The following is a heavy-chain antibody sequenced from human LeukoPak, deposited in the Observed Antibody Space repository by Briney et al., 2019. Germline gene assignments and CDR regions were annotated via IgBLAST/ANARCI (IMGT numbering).Heavy chain of an antibody. D-gene: IGHD4-17*01. J-gene: IGHJ4*02. CDR3: ARVTDGDYPDY. CDR2: IYIGDST. Sequence: HPGGSLRLSCAASGFTFSSHSMSWVRQPPGEGLEWVSLIYIGDSTFYADSVKGRFTISRDSSKNTLYLQMNSLRGEDTAVYYCARVTDGDYPDYWGQGTLVTVSS. V-gene: IGHV3-66*01. CDR1: GFTFSSHS.